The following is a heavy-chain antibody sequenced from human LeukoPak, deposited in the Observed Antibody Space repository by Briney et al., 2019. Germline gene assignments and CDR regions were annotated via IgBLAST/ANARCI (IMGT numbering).Heavy chain of an antibody. Sequence: SETLPLTCTVSGGSISSSSYYWGWIRQPPGKGLEWIGSIYYSGSTYYNPSLKSRVTISVDTSKNQFSLKLSSVTAADTAVYYCARPATDYYDSSGYLYWGQGTLVTVSS. J-gene: IGHJ4*02. D-gene: IGHD3-22*01. CDR3: ARPATDYYDSSGYLY. CDR2: IYYSGST. V-gene: IGHV4-39*01. CDR1: GGSISSSSYY.